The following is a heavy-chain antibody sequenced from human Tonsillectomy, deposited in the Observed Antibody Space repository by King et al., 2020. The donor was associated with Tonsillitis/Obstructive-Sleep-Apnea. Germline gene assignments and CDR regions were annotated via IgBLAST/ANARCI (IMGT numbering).Heavy chain of an antibody. J-gene: IGHJ4*02. D-gene: IGHD6-19*01. CDR2: INTNTGNP. Sequence: VQLVESGSELKKPGASVKVSCKASGYTFTSYAMNWVRQAPGQGLEWMGWINTNTGNPTYAQGFTGRFVFSLDTSVSTAYLQIHGLKAEGTALYYCARDPRVAVAGSFDYWGQGTLVTVSS. V-gene: IGHV7-4-1*01. CDR3: ARDPRVAVAGSFDY. CDR1: GYTFTSYA.